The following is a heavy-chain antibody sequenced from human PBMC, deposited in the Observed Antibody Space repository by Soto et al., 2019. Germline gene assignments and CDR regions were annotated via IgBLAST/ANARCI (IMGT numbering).Heavy chain of an antibody. D-gene: IGHD3-16*02. CDR3: ARGRRIMITFGGVIAKIFDY. J-gene: IGHJ4*02. CDR2: IYYSGST. CDR1: GGSISSGGYY. V-gene: IGHV4-30-4*01. Sequence: SETLSLTCTVSGGSISSGGYYWSWIRQPPGKGLEWIGYIYYSGSTYYNPSLKSRVTISVDTSKNQFSLKLSSVTAADTAVYYCARGRRIMITFGGVIAKIFDYWGQGTLVTVSS.